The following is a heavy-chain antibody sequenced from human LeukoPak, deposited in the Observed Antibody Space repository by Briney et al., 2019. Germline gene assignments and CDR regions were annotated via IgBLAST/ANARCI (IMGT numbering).Heavy chain of an antibody. V-gene: IGHV3-30*02. J-gene: IGHJ4*02. Sequence: PGGSLRLSCAASGFTFSSYGMHWVRQAPGKGLEWVAFIRYDGSNKYYADSVKGRFTISRDNSKNTLYLQMNSLRAEDTAVYYCAKDRNYDFWSGYMDYWGQGTLVTVSS. CDR2: IRYDGSNK. CDR3: AKDRNYDFWSGYMDY. D-gene: IGHD3-3*01. CDR1: GFTFSSYG.